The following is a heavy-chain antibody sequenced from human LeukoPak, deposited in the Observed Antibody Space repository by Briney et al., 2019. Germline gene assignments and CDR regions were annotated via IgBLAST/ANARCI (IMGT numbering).Heavy chain of an antibody. V-gene: IGHV4-4*07. J-gene: IGHJ4*02. CDR1: GGSISSYY. D-gene: IGHD3-9*01. CDR2: IYTSGST. Sequence: SETLSLTCTVSGGSISSYYWSWIRQPAGKGLKWIGRIYTSGSTNYNPSLKSRVTISVDTSKNQFSLKLSSVTAADTAVYYCARYFDWLLDYWGQGTLVTVSS. CDR3: ARYFDWLLDY.